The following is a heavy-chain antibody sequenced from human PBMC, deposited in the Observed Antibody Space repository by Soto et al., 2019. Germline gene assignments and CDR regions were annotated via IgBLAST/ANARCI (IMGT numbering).Heavy chain of an antibody. CDR1: GFTFSSYG. Sequence: QVQLVESGGGVVQPGRSLRLSCAASGFTFSSYGMHWVRQAPGKGLEWVAVISYDGSNKYYADSVKGRFTISRDKSQIALYLQMNRPRAPDTAVDYCAKEVWSGPMDDWGQGTTVTVSS. D-gene: IGHD3-3*01. V-gene: IGHV3-30*18. CDR3: AKEVWSGPMDD. J-gene: IGHJ6*02. CDR2: ISYDGSNK.